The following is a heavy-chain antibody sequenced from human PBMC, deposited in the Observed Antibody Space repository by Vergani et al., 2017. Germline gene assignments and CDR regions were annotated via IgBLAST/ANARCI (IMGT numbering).Heavy chain of an antibody. Sequence: QVQLVQSGAEVKKPGSSVKVSCKASGGTFSSYAISWVRQAPGQGLEWMGRIIPIFGTANYAQKFQGRVTITADESTSTAYMELSSLRSEDTAVYYCAREGEYSGCEVYYYCGMDVWGQGTTVTVSS. CDR3: AREGEYSGCEVYYYCGMDV. CDR2: IIPIFGTA. CDR1: GGTFSSYA. D-gene: IGHD1-26*01. V-gene: IGHV1-69*13. J-gene: IGHJ6*02.